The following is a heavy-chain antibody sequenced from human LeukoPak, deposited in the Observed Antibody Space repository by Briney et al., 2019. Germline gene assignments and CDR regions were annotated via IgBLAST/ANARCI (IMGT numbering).Heavy chain of an antibody. Sequence: PSETLSLTCTVAGGSISSYYWSWIRQPPGKGLEWVGHIYYLGSTNYNPSLKSRVTISIDTSKNYFSLKLNSVIAADTAVYYCARDRPGSYWYFDLWGRGTLVTVSS. V-gene: IGHV4-59*01. CDR2: IYYLGST. CDR3: ARDRPGSYWYFDL. D-gene: IGHD3-10*01. CDR1: GGSISSYY. J-gene: IGHJ2*01.